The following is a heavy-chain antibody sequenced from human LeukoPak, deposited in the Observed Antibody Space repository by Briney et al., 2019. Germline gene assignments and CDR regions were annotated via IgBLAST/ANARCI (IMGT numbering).Heavy chain of an antibody. CDR1: GYTFTGYY. CDR2: INPNSGGT. Sequence: ASVKVSCKASGYTFTGYYMHWVRQAPGQGLEWMGWINPNSGGTNYAQKFQGRVTMTRDTSISTAYMELSRLRSDDTAVYYCARVVVVAATPDYFDYWGQGTLVTVSS. V-gene: IGHV1-2*02. D-gene: IGHD2-15*01. J-gene: IGHJ4*02. CDR3: ARVVVVAATPDYFDY.